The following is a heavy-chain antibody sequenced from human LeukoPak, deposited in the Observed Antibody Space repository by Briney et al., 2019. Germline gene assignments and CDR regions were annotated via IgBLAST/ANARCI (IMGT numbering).Heavy chain of an antibody. CDR3: ALVYGSGSYYNPGDV. D-gene: IGHD3-10*01. CDR2: ISSSGSTI. Sequence: GGSLRLSCGASGFTFSSYEMNWVRQAPGKGLEWVSYISSSGSTIYYADSVKGRFTISRDNAKNSLYLQMNSLRAEDTAVYYCALVYGSGSYYNPGDVWGKGTTVTVSS. J-gene: IGHJ6*04. V-gene: IGHV3-48*03. CDR1: GFTFSSYE.